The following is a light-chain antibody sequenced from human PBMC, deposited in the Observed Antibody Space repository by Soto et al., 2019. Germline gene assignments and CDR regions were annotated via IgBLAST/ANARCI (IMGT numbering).Light chain of an antibody. CDR2: DVS. CDR3: SSYTSSSTLYV. V-gene: IGLV2-14*01. CDR1: SSDVGGYNY. Sequence: QSALTQPASVSGSPGQSLTISCTGTSSDVGGYNYVSWYQRHPGKAPKLMIYDVSNRPSGVSNRFSGSKSGNTASLTISGFQAEDEADYYCSSYTSSSTLYVFGTGTKVTVL. J-gene: IGLJ1*01.